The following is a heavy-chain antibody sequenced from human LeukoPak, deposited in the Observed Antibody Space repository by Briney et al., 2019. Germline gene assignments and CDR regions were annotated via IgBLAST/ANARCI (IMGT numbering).Heavy chain of an antibody. CDR2: IYHSGSA. CDR3: ARGGDGYNYVDY. CDR1: GGSITSTNW. V-gene: IGHV4-4*02. D-gene: IGHD5-24*01. J-gene: IGHJ4*02. Sequence: SGTLSLTCAVSGGSITSTNWWTWVRQPPGKGLEWIGEIYHSGSANYNPSLQSLVTMSVDKSKNLFSLKLSSVTAADTAMYYCARGGDGYNYVDYWGQGTLVTVSS.